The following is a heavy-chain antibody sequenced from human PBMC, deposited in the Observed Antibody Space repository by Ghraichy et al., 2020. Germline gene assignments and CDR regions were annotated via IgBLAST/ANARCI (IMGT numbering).Heavy chain of an antibody. CDR1: GFTFSSYT. Sequence: GGSLRLSCAASGFTFSSYTMNWVRQAPGKGLEWVSYIIRRSTTTDYADSVKGRFTISRDNARNSLYLQMNSLRDEYTAVYYCARDVPCSGGSCFRYYFDYGGQGTLAPVSS. J-gene: IGHJ4*02. V-gene: IGHV3-48*02. CDR2: IIRRSTTT. D-gene: IGHD2-15*01. CDR3: ARDVPCSGGSCFRYYFDY.